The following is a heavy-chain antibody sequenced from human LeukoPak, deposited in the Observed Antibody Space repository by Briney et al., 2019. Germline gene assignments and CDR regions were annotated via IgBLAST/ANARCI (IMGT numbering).Heavy chain of an antibody. CDR1: GFTFSSYW. D-gene: IGHD4-17*01. Sequence: GGSLRLSCVASGFTFSSYWMHWVRQVPGKGPVWVSRINSDGSSTNYADSLKGRFTISRDNAKNTLYLQMNSLRAEDTAVYYCTFSSYGDHVGVDAFDIWGQGTMVTVSS. CDR2: INSDGSST. V-gene: IGHV3-74*01. J-gene: IGHJ3*02. CDR3: TFSSYGDHVGVDAFDI.